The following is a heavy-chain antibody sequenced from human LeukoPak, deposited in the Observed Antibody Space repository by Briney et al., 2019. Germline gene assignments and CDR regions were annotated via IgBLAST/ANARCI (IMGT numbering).Heavy chain of an antibody. D-gene: IGHD4-17*01. CDR3: ARERPGSGDYDYGDSWYFDY. CDR1: GGSISSYY. CDR2: IYTSGST. J-gene: IGHJ4*02. Sequence: SETLSLTCTVSGGSISSYYWSWIRQPAGKGLEWIGRIYTSGSTNYNPSLKSRVTMSVDTSKNQFSLKLSSVTAADTAVYYCARERPGSGDYDYGDSWYFDYWGQGTLVTVSS. V-gene: IGHV4-4*07.